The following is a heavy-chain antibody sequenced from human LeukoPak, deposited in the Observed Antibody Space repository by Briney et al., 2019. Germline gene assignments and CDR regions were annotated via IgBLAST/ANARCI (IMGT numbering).Heavy chain of an antibody. CDR2: INHSGST. CDR1: GGSFSGYY. CDR3: SSWDYYYGMDV. D-gene: IGHD2-15*01. J-gene: IGHJ6*02. V-gene: IGHV4-34*01. Sequence: SETLSLTCAVYGGSFSGYYWSWIRQPPGKGLEWIGEINHSGSTNYNPSLKSRVTISVDTSKNQFSLKLSSVTAADTAVYYCSSWDYYYGMDVWGQGTTVTVSS.